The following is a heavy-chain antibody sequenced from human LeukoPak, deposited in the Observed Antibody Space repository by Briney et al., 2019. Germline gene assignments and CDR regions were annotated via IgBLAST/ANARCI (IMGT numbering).Heavy chain of an antibody. CDR2: IYYSGST. Sequence: PSETLSLTCTVSGGSISSYYWSWIRQPPGKGLEWIGYIYYSGSTNYNPALKSRVTISVDTSKNQFSLKLSSVTAADTAVYYCAGGSITVIVVDTHFDYWGQGTLVTVSS. J-gene: IGHJ4*02. D-gene: IGHD3-22*01. V-gene: IGHV4-59*08. CDR3: AGGSITVIVVDTHFDY. CDR1: GGSISSYY.